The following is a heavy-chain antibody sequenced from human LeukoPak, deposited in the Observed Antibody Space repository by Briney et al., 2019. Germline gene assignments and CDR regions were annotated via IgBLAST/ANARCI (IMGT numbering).Heavy chain of an antibody. CDR1: GDSVSSHNAA. J-gene: IGHJ4*02. D-gene: IGHD2-2*01. CDR2: TYFRSRWYY. CDR3: ARGWDPYSSSLDY. V-gene: IGHV6-1*01. Sequence: SQTLSLTCAISGDSVSSHNAAWNWIRQSPSGGVEWLGRTYFRSRWYYDYAVSEESRISINPDTSKNQVSLQLKSVTPEDTAVYYCARGWDPYSSSLDYWGQGTLVTVSS.